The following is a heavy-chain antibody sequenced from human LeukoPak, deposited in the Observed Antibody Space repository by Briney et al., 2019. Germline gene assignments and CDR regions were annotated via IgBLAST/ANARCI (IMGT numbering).Heavy chain of an antibody. V-gene: IGHV4-39*07. CDR3: ARTPNYYDSSGYSYFDY. D-gene: IGHD3-22*01. CDR1: AGPISNRSYY. CDR2: IYYSGNT. J-gene: IGHJ4*02. Sequence: PSETLSLTCSVSAGPISNRSYYWGWIRQPPGKGLEWIGSIYYSGNTFYNPSLKSRVTISVDTSKNQFSLKLTSVTAADTAVYYCARTPNYYDSSGYSYFDYWGQGTLVTVSS.